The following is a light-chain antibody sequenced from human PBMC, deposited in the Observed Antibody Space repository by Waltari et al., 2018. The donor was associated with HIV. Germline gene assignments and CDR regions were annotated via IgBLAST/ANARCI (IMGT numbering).Light chain of an antibody. CDR3: CSYAGTVV. Sequence: SALSPPAPLSGSPGQSIPLPCPRGRGVVGPYNLVSWYQRLPGSAPKLIIYEATKRPSGVSNRFSGSKSGGTASLTISGLQADDEGHYYCCSYAGTVVFGGGTELTVL. CDR2: EAT. J-gene: IGLJ2*01. V-gene: IGLV2-23*01. CDR1: RGVVGPYNL.